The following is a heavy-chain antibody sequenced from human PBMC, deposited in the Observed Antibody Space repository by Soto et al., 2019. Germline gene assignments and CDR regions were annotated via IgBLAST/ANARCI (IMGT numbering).Heavy chain of an antibody. CDR1: GDTIVSTRW. D-gene: IGHD6-6*01. CDR3: ARKGGARPLDY. V-gene: IGHV4-4*01. CDR2: IYHTGTT. J-gene: IGHJ4*02. Sequence: QVQLQESGPGLVKPAETLSLTCAVSGDTIVSTRWWSWVRQPPGKGLEWIGEIYHTGTTYYNPSLKSRVIISIDTSKNQFSLNLTSVTAADTAVYFCARKGGARPLDYWGQGTLVTVSS.